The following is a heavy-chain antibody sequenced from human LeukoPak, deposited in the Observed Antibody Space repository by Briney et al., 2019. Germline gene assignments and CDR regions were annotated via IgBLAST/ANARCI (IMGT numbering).Heavy chain of an antibody. Sequence: GGSLRLSCAASGFTFSSYAMHWVRQAPGKGLEWVSGISWNSGSIGYADSVKGRFTISRDNAKNSLYLQMNSLRAEDTALYYCAKGDHYYDSSGIDYWGQGTLVTVSS. CDR2: ISWNSGSI. D-gene: IGHD3-22*01. J-gene: IGHJ4*02. V-gene: IGHV3-9*01. CDR1: GFTFSSYA. CDR3: AKGDHYYDSSGIDY.